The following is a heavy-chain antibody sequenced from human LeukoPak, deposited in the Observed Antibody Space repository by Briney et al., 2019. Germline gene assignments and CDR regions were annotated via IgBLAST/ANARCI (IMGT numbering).Heavy chain of an antibody. CDR2: ISSSSSYI. Sequence: GGSLRLSCAASGFTFSSYSMNWVRQAPGKGQEWVSSISSSSSYIYYADSVKGRFTISRDNAKNSLYLQMNSLRAEDTAVYYCARDLYYDSSGYYGGYFDYWGQGTLVTVSS. V-gene: IGHV3-21*01. J-gene: IGHJ4*02. D-gene: IGHD3-22*01. CDR1: GFTFSSYS. CDR3: ARDLYYDSSGYYGGYFDY.